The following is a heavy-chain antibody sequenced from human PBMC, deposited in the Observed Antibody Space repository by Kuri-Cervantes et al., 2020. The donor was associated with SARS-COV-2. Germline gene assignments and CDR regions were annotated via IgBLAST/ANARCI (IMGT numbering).Heavy chain of an antibody. CDR3: ARMYSSSSGYYFDY. CDR1: GFTFRSCW. D-gene: IGHD6-6*01. CDR2: IKPEGGEK. V-gene: IGHV3-7*01. Sequence: GGSLRLSCAASGFTFRSCWMGWVRQAPGKGLEWVAAIKPEGGEKHYVDSVKGRFTISRDNAKNSLYLQMNSLRAENTAVYYCARMYSSSSGYYFDYWGQGTLVTVSS. J-gene: IGHJ4*02.